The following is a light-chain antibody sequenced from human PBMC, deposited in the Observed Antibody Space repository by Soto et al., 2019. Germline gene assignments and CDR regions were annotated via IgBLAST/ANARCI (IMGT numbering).Light chain of an antibody. Sequence: EIVMTQSPATLSVSPGERATLSCRASQSIGIHLAWYQQKPGQPPSLLIYEGSTRATGVPARFSGSGYGTDFTLTISSLQSADFAVYSCQQYNDWPRTFGQGTKVEIK. CDR1: QSIGIH. CDR3: QQYNDWPRT. CDR2: EGS. J-gene: IGKJ1*01. V-gene: IGKV3-15*01.